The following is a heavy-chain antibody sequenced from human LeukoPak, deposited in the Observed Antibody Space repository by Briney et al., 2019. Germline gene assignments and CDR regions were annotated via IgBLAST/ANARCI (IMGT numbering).Heavy chain of an antibody. J-gene: IGHJ4*02. D-gene: IGHD5-18*01. CDR2: IQYDGSNK. CDR3: AKSSSRLDTSSFEY. V-gene: IGHV3-30*02. Sequence: GGSLRLSCAASGFTLSSYGIHWVRQAPGKGLEWVTFIQYDGSNKYADSVKGRFTISRDNSKDVLYLQMNSLRAEDTALYYCAKSSSRLDTSSFEYWGQGTLVTVSS. CDR1: GFTLSSYG.